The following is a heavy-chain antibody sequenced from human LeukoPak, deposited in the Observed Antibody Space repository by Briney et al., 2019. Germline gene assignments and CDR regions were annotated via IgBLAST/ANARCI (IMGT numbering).Heavy chain of an antibody. J-gene: IGHJ6*02. D-gene: IGHD3-10*01. CDR2: IIPIFGTA. Sequence: SVKVSCKASGGTFSSYAISWVRQAPGQGLEWMGGIIPIFGTANYAQKFQGRVTMTTDTSTSTAYMELRSLRSDDTAVYYCARDWGGVRGVQNYYYYYGMDVWGQGTTVTVSS. CDR3: ARDWGGVRGVQNYYYYYGMDV. CDR1: GGTFSSYA. V-gene: IGHV1-69*05.